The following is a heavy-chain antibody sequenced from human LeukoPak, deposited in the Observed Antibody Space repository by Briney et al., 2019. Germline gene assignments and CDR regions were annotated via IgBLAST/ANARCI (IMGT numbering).Heavy chain of an antibody. J-gene: IGHJ6*03. Sequence: GGSLRLSCAASGFTFSSYWMSWVRQAPGKGLEWVANIKQDGSEKYYVDSVKGRFTISRDNAKNSLYLQMNSLRAEDTAVYYCASTGYGLGAYYYYMDVWGKGTTVTVSS. CDR1: GFTFSSYW. CDR3: ASTGYGLGAYYYYMDV. CDR2: IKQDGSEK. V-gene: IGHV3-7*01. D-gene: IGHD3-16*01.